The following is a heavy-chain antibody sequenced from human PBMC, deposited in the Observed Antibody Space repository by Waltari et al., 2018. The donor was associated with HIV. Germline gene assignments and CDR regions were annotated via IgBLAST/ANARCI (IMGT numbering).Heavy chain of an antibody. V-gene: IGHV3-11*01. J-gene: IGHJ6*02. CDR1: GFPFSGYY. CDR2: ISSSGSTI. CDR3: ARPLRGGPYYYYGMDV. Sequence: QVQLVESGGGLVKPGGSLRLSCAASGFPFSGYYMSWIRQAPGKGLEWVSYISSSGSTIYYADSVKGRFTISRDNAKNSLYLQMNSLRAEDTAVYYCARPLRGGPYYYYGMDVWGQGTTVTVSS. D-gene: IGHD2-15*01.